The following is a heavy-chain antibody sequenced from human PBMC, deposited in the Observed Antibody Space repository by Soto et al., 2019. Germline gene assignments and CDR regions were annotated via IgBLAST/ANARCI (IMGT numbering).Heavy chain of an antibody. D-gene: IGHD3-16*01. J-gene: IGHJ6*02. V-gene: IGHV1-69*13. Sequence: VASVKVSCKASGGTFSSYAISWVRQAPGQGLEWMGGIIPIFGTANYAQKFQGRVTITADESTSTAYMELSSLRSEDTAVYYCAGGGYAKYYYYYYGMDVWGQGTTVTVSS. CDR3: AGGGYAKYYYYYYGMDV. CDR1: GGTFSSYA. CDR2: IIPIFGTA.